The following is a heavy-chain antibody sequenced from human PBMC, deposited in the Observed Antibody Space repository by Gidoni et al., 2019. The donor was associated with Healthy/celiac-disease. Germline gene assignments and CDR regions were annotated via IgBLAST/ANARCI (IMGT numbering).Heavy chain of an antibody. D-gene: IGHD2-15*01. J-gene: IGHJ3*02. CDR1: GGTFSSYA. CDR3: ARGGVVVVVAAKSSDAFDI. Sequence: QVQLVQSGAEVKKPGSSVKVSCKASGGTFSSYAISWVRQAPGQGLEWMGGIIPIFGTANYAQKFQGRVTITADESTSTAYMELSSLRSEDTAVYYCARGGVVVVVAAKSSDAFDIWGQGTMVTVSS. CDR2: IIPIFGTA. V-gene: IGHV1-69*01.